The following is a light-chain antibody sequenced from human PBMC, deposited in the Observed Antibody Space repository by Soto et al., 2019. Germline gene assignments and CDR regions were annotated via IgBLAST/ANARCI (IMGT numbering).Light chain of an antibody. CDR3: QPCYTLSTRT. J-gene: IGKJ4*01. CDR2: AAS. V-gene: IGKV1-39*01. CDR1: QSISSY. Sequence: QMNQSPSSLSASVGDSATIXXRSSQSISSYLHWYQQKPGKAPKVXXYAASSLQSGGPSRFSGSGSGTDFTLTISSLQPEDFATYYCQPCYTLSTRTVGGGTNVEIK.